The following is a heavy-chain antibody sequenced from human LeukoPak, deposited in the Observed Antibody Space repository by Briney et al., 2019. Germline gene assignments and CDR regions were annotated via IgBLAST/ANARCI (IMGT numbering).Heavy chain of an antibody. CDR2: IRQDGGEK. Sequence: GGSLRLSCAASGFTFSNYWMTWVRQAPGKGLEWVANIRQDGGEKNFVDSVKGRFIISRDNTKNSLYLQMNSLRAEDTAVYYCVRDGVRDGLYFDYWGQGTLVTVSS. D-gene: IGHD5-24*01. V-gene: IGHV3-7*03. CDR3: VRDGVRDGLYFDY. CDR1: GFTFSNYW. J-gene: IGHJ4*02.